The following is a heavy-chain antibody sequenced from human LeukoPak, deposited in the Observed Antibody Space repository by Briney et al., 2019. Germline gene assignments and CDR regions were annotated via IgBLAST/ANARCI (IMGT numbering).Heavy chain of an antibody. CDR3: ARFYHDISTGPWGAFDI. Sequence: SETLSLTCTVSGGSISSSSYYWGWIRQPPGKGLEWIGSIYYSGSTYYNPSLKSRVTISVDTSKNQFSLKLSSVTAADTAVYYCARFYHDISTGPWGAFDIWGQGTMVTVSS. CDR2: IYYSGST. CDR1: GGSISSSSYY. D-gene: IGHD3-9*01. V-gene: IGHV4-39*01. J-gene: IGHJ3*02.